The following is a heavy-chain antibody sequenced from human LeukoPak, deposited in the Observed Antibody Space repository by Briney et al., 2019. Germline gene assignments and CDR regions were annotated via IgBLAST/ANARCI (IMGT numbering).Heavy chain of an antibody. CDR1: GYIFTSYS. Sequence: SVKVSFKASGYIFTSYSIHWVRQAPGQGLEWMGGINPSGGSTRYAQKFQGRVTMTRDMSTSTVYMELSSLRSEDTAVHYCARVAYSSSNYYYYMDVWGKGTTVTVSS. D-gene: IGHD6-6*01. CDR3: ARVAYSSSNYYYYMDV. V-gene: IGHV1-46*01. CDR2: INPSGGST. J-gene: IGHJ6*03.